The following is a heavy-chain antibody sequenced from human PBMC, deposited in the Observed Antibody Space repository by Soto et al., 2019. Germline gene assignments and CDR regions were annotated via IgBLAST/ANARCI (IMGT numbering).Heavy chain of an antibody. D-gene: IGHD4-17*01. CDR3: ARDPLDYGDSFYGMDV. Sequence: PGGSLRLSCAASGFTFSSYGMHWVRQAPGKGLEWVAVIWYDGSNKYYADSVKGRFTISRDNSKITLYLKMNSPRAEDTDVYDCARDPLDYGDSFYGMDVWGQGTTVTVSS. CDR2: IWYDGSNK. CDR1: GFTFSSYG. J-gene: IGHJ6*02. V-gene: IGHV3-33*01.